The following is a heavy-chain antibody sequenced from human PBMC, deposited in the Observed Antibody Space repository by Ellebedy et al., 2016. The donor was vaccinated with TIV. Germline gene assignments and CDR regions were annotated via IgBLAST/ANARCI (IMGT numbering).Heavy chain of an antibody. CDR1: GFTFSSYS. J-gene: IGHJ4*02. D-gene: IGHD3-10*01. CDR3: ARDPTMVRGVIRVFDY. V-gene: IGHV3-21*01. Sequence: GESLKISXAASGFTFSSYSMNWVRQAPGKGLEWVSSISSSSSYIYYADSVKGRFTISRDNAKNSLYLQMNSLRAEDTAVYYCARDPTMVRGVIRVFDYWGQGTLVTVSS. CDR2: ISSSSSYI.